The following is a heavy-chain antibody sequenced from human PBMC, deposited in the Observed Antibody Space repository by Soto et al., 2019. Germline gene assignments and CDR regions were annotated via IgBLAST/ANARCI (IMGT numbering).Heavy chain of an antibody. CDR3: ANGGKGWLRLGYFQH. CDR2: IIPIFGTA. D-gene: IGHD5-12*01. Sequence: QVQLVQSGAEVKKPGSSVKVSCKASGGTFSSYAISWVRQAPGQGLEWMGGIIPIFGTANYAQKFQGRVTTTADESTRTAYMELSSLRSEDTAVYYCANGGKGWLRLGYFQHWGQGTLVTVSS. V-gene: IGHV1-69*01. CDR1: GGTFSSYA. J-gene: IGHJ1*01.